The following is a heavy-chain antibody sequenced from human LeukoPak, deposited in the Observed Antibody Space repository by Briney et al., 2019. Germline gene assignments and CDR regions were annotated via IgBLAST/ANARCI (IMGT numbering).Heavy chain of an antibody. Sequence: GGSLRLSCVASGFTFSSYWMHWVRQAPGKGLGWVSRINSDGSSTSYADSVKGRFTISRDNAKNTLYLQMNSLRAEDTAVYYCARENDTAVAGAFLDYWGQGTLVTVSS. V-gene: IGHV3-74*01. CDR1: GFTFSSYW. CDR2: INSDGSST. CDR3: ARENDTAVAGAFLDY. D-gene: IGHD6-19*01. J-gene: IGHJ4*02.